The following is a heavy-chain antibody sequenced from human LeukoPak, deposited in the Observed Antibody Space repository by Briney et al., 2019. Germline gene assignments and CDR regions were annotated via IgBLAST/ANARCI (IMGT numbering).Heavy chain of an antibody. V-gene: IGHV3-30*02. Sequence: GGSLRLSCEASGFTFSSYGMHWVRQAPGKGLEWVAFIRYDGSNKYYADSVKGRFTISRDNSKNTLYLQMNSLRAEDTAVYYCAKDTRVVVPAASHWFDPWGQGTLVTVSS. CDR1: GFTFSSYG. J-gene: IGHJ5*02. CDR2: IRYDGSNK. CDR3: AKDTRVVVPAASHWFDP. D-gene: IGHD2-2*01.